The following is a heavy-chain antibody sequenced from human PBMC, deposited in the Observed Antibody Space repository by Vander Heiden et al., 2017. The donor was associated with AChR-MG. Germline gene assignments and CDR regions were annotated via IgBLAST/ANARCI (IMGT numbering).Heavy chain of an antibody. V-gene: IGHV3-23*01. CDR3: AKDRPVLTTSKDDY. Sequence: EVQLLESGGGLVQPGGSLRLSCAASGFPFSSYAMSWVGQAQGKGLEWVSAISGSGGSTYYADSVKGRFTISRDNSKNTLYLQMNSLRAEDTAVYYCAKDRPVLTTSKDDYWGQGTLVTVSS. D-gene: IGHD1-1*01. CDR2: ISGSGGST. J-gene: IGHJ4*02. CDR1: GFPFSSYA.